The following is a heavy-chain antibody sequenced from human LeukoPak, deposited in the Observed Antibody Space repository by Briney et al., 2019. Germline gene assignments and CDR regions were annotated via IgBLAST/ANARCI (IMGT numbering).Heavy chain of an antibody. CDR1: GFTFSSYA. Sequence: GRSLRLSCAASGFTFSSYAMHWVRQAPGKGLEWVAVISYDGSNKYYADSVKGRFTISRDNSKNTLYLQMNSLRAEDTAVYYCAREGEGDYFDYWGHGTLVTVSS. D-gene: IGHD3-16*01. J-gene: IGHJ4*01. CDR2: ISYDGSNK. V-gene: IGHV3-30-3*01. CDR3: AREGEGDYFDY.